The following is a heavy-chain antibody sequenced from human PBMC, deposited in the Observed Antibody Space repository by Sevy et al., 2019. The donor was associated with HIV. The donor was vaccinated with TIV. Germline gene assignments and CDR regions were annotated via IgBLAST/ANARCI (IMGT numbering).Heavy chain of an antibody. CDR1: GFTFSSYS. Sequence: GGSLRLSCAASGFTFSSYSKNWVRQAPGKGLEWVSYISSSSSTIYYADSVKGRFTISRDNAKNSLYLQMNSLRDEDTAVYYCARGHSKYCSGGSCYSMAYNWFDPWGQGTLVTVSS. V-gene: IGHV3-48*02. CDR3: ARGHSKYCSGGSCYSMAYNWFDP. D-gene: IGHD2-15*01. CDR2: ISSSSSTI. J-gene: IGHJ5*02.